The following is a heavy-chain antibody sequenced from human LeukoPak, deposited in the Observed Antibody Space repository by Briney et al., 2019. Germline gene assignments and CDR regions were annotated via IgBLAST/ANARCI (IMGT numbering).Heavy chain of an antibody. D-gene: IGHD6-19*01. CDR1: GDSFSSNSAA. J-gene: IGHJ4*02. V-gene: IGHV6-1*01. Sequence: SQTLSLTCAISGDSFSSNSAAWNWLRQSPSRGLEWLGRTYYRSKWYNDYAVSVKSRITINPDTSKNQFSLQLNSVTPEDTAVYYCARVRLGYSSDWWYFDYWGQGTLVTVSS. CDR2: TYYRSKWYN. CDR3: ARVRLGYSSDWWYFDY.